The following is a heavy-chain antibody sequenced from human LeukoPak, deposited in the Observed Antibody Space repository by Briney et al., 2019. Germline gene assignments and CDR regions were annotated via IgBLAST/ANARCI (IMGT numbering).Heavy chain of an antibody. V-gene: IGHV1-2*06. J-gene: IGHJ4*02. CDR2: MNPNSGDT. D-gene: IGHD3-16*01. CDR3: VPRGDGGSDY. CDR1: GYTFTGYY. Sequence: ASVKVSCKTSGYTFTGYYMHWVRQAPGQGLEWMGRMNPNSGDTNYAQKFQGRVTMTRDTSINTAYMELSSLRSDDTAVYYCVPRGDGGSDYWGQGTLVIVSS.